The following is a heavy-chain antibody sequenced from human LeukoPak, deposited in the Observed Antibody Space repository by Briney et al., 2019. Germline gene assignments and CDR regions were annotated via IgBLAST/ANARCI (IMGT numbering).Heavy chain of an antibody. J-gene: IGHJ4*02. CDR1: GYTFTSYY. D-gene: IGHD2-15*01. V-gene: IGHV1-18*04. CDR2: ISAYNGNT. CDR3: ARDATGDY. Sequence: ASVKVSCKASGYTFTSYYMHWLRQAPGQGLEWMGWISAYNGNTNYAQKLQGRVTMTTDTSTSTAYMELRSLRSDDTAVYYCARDATGDYWGQGTLVTVSS.